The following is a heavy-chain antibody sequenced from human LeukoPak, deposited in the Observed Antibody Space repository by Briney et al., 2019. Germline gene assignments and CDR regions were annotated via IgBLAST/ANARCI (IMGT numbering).Heavy chain of an antibody. J-gene: IGHJ3*02. CDR1: GGSISGYY. V-gene: IGHV4-59*01. CDR2: IYYSGST. D-gene: IGHD2-21*02. CDR3: ARVRSVVETAYDAFDI. Sequence: SETLSLTCTVSGGSISGYYWSWIRQPPGKGLEWIGYIYYSGSTNYNPSLKSRVTMLVDTSKNQFSLNLSSVTAADTAVYYCARVRSVVETAYDAFDIWGQGTMVTVSS.